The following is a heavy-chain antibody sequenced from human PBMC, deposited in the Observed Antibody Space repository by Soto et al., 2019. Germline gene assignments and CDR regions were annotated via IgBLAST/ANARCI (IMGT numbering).Heavy chain of an antibody. J-gene: IGHJ6*02. Sequence: PSETLSLTCTVSGGSISSGDYHWSWIRQPPGKGLEWIGYIYYDGGTYYNPSLKSRLTISLDTSKNQFSLKLSSVTAADTAVYYCARQSFTYYYGMDVWGQGASVTVSS. CDR3: ARQSFTYYYGMDV. CDR2: IYYDGGT. V-gene: IGHV4-30-4*01. CDR1: GGSISSGDYH.